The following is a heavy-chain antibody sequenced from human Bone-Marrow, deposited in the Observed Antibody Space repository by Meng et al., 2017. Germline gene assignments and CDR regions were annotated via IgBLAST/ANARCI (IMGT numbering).Heavy chain of an antibody. CDR1: GGSFSGYY. CDR2: INHSGST. D-gene: IGHD5-12*01. V-gene: IGHV4-34*01. CDR3: ARAKRIYSGYGWWFDP. Sequence: VQLPQWGAGLLKPSETLSLTCAVYGGSFSGYYWGLIRQPPGKGLEWIGEINHSGSTNYNPSLKSRVTISVDTSKNQFSLKLSSVTAADTAVYYCARAKRIYSGYGWWFDPWGQGTLVTVSS. J-gene: IGHJ5*02.